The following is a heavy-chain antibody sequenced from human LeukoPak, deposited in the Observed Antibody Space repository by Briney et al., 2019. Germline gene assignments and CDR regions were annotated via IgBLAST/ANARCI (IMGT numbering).Heavy chain of an antibody. D-gene: IGHD6-13*01. CDR1: GFSFSNYE. CDR3: VRVVRGQQLDH. J-gene: IGHJ4*02. CDR2: ISSSASTI. Sequence: GGSLRLSCAASGFSFSNYEMNWVRQAPGEGLEWISYISSSASTIYYADSVKGRFTITRDNAKNSLYLQINSLRAEDTAVYYCVRVVRGQQLDHWGQGTLVTVSS. V-gene: IGHV3-48*03.